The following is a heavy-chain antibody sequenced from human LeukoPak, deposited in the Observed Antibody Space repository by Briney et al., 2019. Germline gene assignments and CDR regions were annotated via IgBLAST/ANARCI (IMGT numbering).Heavy chain of an antibody. CDR3: ARGSSGYPTGLHYYFDY. CDR1: GYTFTSYG. D-gene: IGHD3-22*01. Sequence: GASVEVSCKASGYTFTSYGISWVRQAPGQGLEWMGWINAYNGNTNYAQKLQGRVTMTTDTSTSTAYMELRSLRSDDTAVYYCARGSSGYPTGLHYYFDYWGQGTLVTVSS. V-gene: IGHV1-18*01. J-gene: IGHJ4*02. CDR2: INAYNGNT.